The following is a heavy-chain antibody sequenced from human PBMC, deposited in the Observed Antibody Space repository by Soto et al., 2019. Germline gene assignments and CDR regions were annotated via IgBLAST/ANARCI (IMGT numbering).Heavy chain of an antibody. V-gene: IGHV1-2*02. CDR1: GYTFTGYY. D-gene: IGHD3-22*01. CDR3: APLDYYDSSGYYYSIYAFDI. CDR2: INPNSGGA. J-gene: IGHJ3*02. Sequence: ASVQVSCKASGYTFTGYYMHWVRQAPGQGLEWMGWINPNSGGANYAQKFQGRVTMTRDTSISTAYMELSRLRSDDTAVYYCAPLDYYDSSGYYYSIYAFDIWGQGTMVTVSS.